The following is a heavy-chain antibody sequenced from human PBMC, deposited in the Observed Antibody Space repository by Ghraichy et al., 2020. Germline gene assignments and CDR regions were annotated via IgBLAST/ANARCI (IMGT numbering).Heavy chain of an antibody. CDR1: GGSISSYY. D-gene: IGHD2-2*02. CDR3: ARCPVVPAAIRDYYYYGMDV. Sequence: SETLSLTCTVSGGSISSYYWSWIRQPPGKGLEWIGYIYYSGSTNYNPSPKSRVTISVDTSKNQFSLKLSSVTAADTAVYYCARCPVVPAAIRDYYYYGMDVWGQGTTVTVSS. V-gene: IGHV4-59*01. CDR2: IYYSGST. J-gene: IGHJ6*02.